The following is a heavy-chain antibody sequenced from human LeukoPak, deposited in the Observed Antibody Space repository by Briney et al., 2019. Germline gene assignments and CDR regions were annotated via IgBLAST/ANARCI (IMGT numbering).Heavy chain of an antibody. Sequence: PSETLSLTCTVSGSSISSYYWSWVRQTPGKGLEWIGYVYYSGSTNYNPSLKSRVTISVDTSKNQFSLKLSSVTAADTAVYFCARHVASDSFLYYFDYWGQGTLVTVSS. CDR3: ARHVASDSFLYYFDY. CDR1: GSSISSYY. V-gene: IGHV4-59*08. CDR2: VYYSGST. D-gene: IGHD5-12*01. J-gene: IGHJ4*02.